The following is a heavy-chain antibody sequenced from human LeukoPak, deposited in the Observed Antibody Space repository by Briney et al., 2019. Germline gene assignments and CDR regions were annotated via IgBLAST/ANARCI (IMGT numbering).Heavy chain of an antibody. CDR3: AXXXXXXGIFDY. V-gene: IGHV1-69*04. CDR1: GGSFTNDA. CDR2: ITPILDIP. Sequence: ASVKVSCKASGGSFTNDAISWVRQAPGQGLEWMGRITPILDIPNYAQMFQGRVTITADKSTSTAYMELSSLRSEDTAVYYCAXXXXXXGIFDYWGQGTQVTVS. D-gene: IGHD1-20*01. J-gene: IGHJ4*02.